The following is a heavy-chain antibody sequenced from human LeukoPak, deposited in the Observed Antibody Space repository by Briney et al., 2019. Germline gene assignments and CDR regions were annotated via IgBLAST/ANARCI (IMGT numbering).Heavy chain of an antibody. D-gene: IGHD3-3*01. J-gene: IGHJ4*02. CDR1: GFTFSNYA. CDR3: ARGLFGVINPTDY. Sequence: GGSLRLSCAASGFTFSNYAMHWVRQAPGKGLEWVSSISSSGTYLYYADSVKGRFTISRDNAKDSLYLQMNSLRVEDTAVYFCARGLFGVINPTDYWGQGTLVTVS. V-gene: IGHV3-21*01. CDR2: ISSSGTYL.